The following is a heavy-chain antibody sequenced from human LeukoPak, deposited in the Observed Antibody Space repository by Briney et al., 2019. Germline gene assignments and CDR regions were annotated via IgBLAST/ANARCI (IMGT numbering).Heavy chain of an antibody. V-gene: IGHV1-2*02. CDR1: GYTFIDYY. CDR2: INPKSGGT. CDR3: ARGSGCYN. J-gene: IGHJ4*02. Sequence: ASVKVSCKASGYTFIDYYMHWVRQAPGQGLEWLGWINPKSGGTNYAQKFQGRVTMTRDTSINTTYMELSRLQSDDTAVYYCARGSGCYNWGQGTLVTVSP. D-gene: IGHD6-19*01.